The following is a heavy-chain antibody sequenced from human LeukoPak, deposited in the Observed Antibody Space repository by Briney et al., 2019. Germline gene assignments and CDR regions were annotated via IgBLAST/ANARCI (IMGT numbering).Heavy chain of an antibody. D-gene: IGHD1-7*01. Sequence: ASVKVSCKASGYTFTDYYLHWVRQAPGQGLEYMGWIQPNSGDTSCAQNFQGRVTLTRDTSITTAHMELSSLRSDDTAVYYCARENWIYDYWGQGTLVTVSS. CDR1: GYTFTDYY. CDR2: IQPNSGDT. J-gene: IGHJ4*02. CDR3: ARENWIYDY. V-gene: IGHV1-2*02.